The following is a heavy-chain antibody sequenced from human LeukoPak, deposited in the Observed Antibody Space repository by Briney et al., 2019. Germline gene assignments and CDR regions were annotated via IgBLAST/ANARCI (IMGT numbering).Heavy chain of an antibody. CDR3: ARDRVLRSRYYNYYYYGMDV. V-gene: IGHV1-69*13. CDR1: GGTFSSYA. J-gene: IGHJ6*02. D-gene: IGHD3-22*01. Sequence: SVKVSCKASGGTFSSYAISWVRQAPGQGLEWMGGIIPIFGTANYAQKFQGRVTITADESTSTAYMELSSLRSEDTAVYYCARDRVLRSRYYNYYYYGMDVWGQGTTVTVSS. CDR2: IIPIFGTA.